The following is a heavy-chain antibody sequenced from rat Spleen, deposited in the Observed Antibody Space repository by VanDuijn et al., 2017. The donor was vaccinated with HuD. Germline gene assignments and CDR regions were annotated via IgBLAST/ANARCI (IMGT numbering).Heavy chain of an antibody. CDR3: ATYCYHDGYYPYFDN. CDR2: MSPSGVST. Sequence: EVQLVESGGGLVQPGGSLILSCAVSGCTLSKHGMHWIRQAPSKGLEWVASMSPSGVSTYYRDSVKGRFTFSRDLEKSTIYLEMDSLRSEDTATYYCATYCYHDGYYPYFDNWGQGVVVTVSS. D-gene: IGHD1-12*03. J-gene: IGHJ2*01. CDR1: GCTLSKHG. V-gene: IGHV5-19*01.